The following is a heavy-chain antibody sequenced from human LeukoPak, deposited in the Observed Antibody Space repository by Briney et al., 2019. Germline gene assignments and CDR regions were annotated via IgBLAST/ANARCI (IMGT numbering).Heavy chain of an antibody. V-gene: IGHV3-21*01. Sequence: GGSLRLSCAASGFTFSSYSMNWVRQAPGKGLEWVSSISSSSSYIYYADSVKGRFTISRDNAKNTLYLQMNSLRAEDTAVYYCARGVECSGGSCYSRRDYWGQGTLVTVSS. D-gene: IGHD2-15*01. CDR3: ARGVECSGGSCYSRRDY. CDR2: ISSSSSYI. CDR1: GFTFSSYS. J-gene: IGHJ4*02.